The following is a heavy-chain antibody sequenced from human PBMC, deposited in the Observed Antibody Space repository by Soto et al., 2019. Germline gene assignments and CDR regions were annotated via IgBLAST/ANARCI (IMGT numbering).Heavy chain of an antibody. D-gene: IGHD6-13*01. CDR3: ARLGYSSSPLIDS. J-gene: IGHJ4*02. Sequence: QLKLQGSGPGLVKPSETLSLTCSLSSGSIRTSRYYWGWIRQPPGKGLEWIGHIYYSGYTNYNPSLKSRVTISVDPSNNQFSLKLTSVTAADTAVYYCARLGYSSSPLIDSWGQGNLVTVSS. CDR1: SGSIRTSRYY. V-gene: IGHV4-39*01. CDR2: IYYSGYT.